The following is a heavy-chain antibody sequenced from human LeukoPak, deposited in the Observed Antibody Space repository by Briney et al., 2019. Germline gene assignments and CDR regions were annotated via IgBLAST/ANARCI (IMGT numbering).Heavy chain of an antibody. CDR1: GGSISRGSYY. J-gene: IGHJ6*03. V-gene: IGHV4-61*02. CDR3: ARAFFPYYYYMDV. Sequence: SSETLSLTCTVSGGSISRGSYYWSWIRQPAGQGLVWIGRIYTSGSTNYNPSLQSRVTISVDTSKNQFSLKLSSVTAAETAVYYCARAFFPYYYYMDVWGKGTTVTISS. CDR2: IYTSGST.